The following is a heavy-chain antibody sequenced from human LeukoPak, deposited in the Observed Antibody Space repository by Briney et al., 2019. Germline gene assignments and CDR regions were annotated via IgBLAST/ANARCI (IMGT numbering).Heavy chain of an antibody. Sequence: SVKVSCKASGGTFSSYAISWVRQAPGQGLEWMGRIIPIFGTANYAQKFQGRVTIITDESTSTAYMELSSPRSEDTAVYYCARDYRPYYYDSSGLDWYFDLWGRGTLVTVSS. V-gene: IGHV1-69*05. CDR1: GGTFSSYA. J-gene: IGHJ2*01. CDR2: IIPIFGTA. D-gene: IGHD3-22*01. CDR3: ARDYRPYYYDSSGLDWYFDL.